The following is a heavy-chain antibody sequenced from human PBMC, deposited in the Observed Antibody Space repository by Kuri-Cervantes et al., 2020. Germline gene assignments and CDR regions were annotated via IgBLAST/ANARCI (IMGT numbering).Heavy chain of an antibody. D-gene: IGHD3-10*01. CDR3: AKSLFSGSYYHHYYYSMDV. J-gene: IGHJ6*04. V-gene: IGHV3-23*01. CDR2: ISYSGGNT. Sequence: GGSLRLSCAASGFTFSSYAMSWVRQAPGKGLEWVSVISYSGGNTYYAESVKGRFTISRDNSKNTLYLQMNSLRAEDTAVYYCAKSLFSGSYYHHYYYSMDVWGKGTTVTVSS. CDR1: GFTFSSYA.